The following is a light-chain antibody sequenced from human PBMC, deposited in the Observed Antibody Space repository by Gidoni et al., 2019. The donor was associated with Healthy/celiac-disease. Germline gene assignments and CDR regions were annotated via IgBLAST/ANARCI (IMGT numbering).Light chain of an antibody. V-gene: IGLV3-1*01. CDR3: QAWDSSTVV. CDR1: KLGDKY. J-gene: IGLJ2*01. Sequence: SSDLTQPPSLSVSPGQTASITCSGDKLGDKYACWYQQKPGQSPVLVIYQDSKRPSGIPERFSGSNSGNTATLTIRGTQAMDEADYYCQAWDSSTVVFGGGTKLTVL. CDR2: QDS.